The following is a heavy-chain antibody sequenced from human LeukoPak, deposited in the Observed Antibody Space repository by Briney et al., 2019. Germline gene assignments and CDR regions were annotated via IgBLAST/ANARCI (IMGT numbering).Heavy chain of an antibody. CDR2: IYTSGGT. CDR1: GGSISSYY. CDR3: ARDRGSPAKYYFDY. J-gene: IGHJ4*02. D-gene: IGHD1-26*01. V-gene: IGHV4-4*09. Sequence: SETLSLTCTVSGGSISSYYWSWIRQPPGKGLEWIGYIYTSGGTNYNPSLKSRVTISVDTSKNQFSLKLSSVTAADTAVYYCARDRGSPAKYYFDYWGQGTLVTVSS.